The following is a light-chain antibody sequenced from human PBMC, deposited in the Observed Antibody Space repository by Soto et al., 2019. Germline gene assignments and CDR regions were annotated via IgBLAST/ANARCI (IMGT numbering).Light chain of an antibody. CDR1: QSVSNSC. CDR2: GAS. J-gene: IGKJ5*01. V-gene: IGKV3-20*01. CDR3: QQCGSSPPGIT. Sequence: ETVLTQSPGTLSLSPGERATLSCRASQSVSNSCLAWYQQKPGQPPRLLIYGASTRATGIPDRFTASGSGTDFTLTIGRLEPGDFAVYYCQQCGSSPPGITFGQGTRLEIK.